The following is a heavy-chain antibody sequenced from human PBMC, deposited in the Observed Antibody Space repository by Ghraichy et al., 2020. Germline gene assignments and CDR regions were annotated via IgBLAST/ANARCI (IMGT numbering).Heavy chain of an antibody. CDR2: IYYSGST. CDR3: ARAPAYYYDSSGYYFDY. Sequence: SETLSLTCTVSGGSISSYYWSWIRQPPGKGLEWIGYIYYSGSTNYNPSLKSRVTISVDTSKNQFSLKLSSVTAADTAVYYCARAPAYYYDSSGYYFDYWGQGTLVTVSS. D-gene: IGHD3-22*01. CDR1: GGSISSYY. V-gene: IGHV4-59*01. J-gene: IGHJ4*02.